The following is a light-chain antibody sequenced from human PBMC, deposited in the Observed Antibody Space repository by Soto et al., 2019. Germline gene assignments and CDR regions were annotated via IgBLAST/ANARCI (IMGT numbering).Light chain of an antibody. J-gene: IGKJ4*02. CDR1: QSVGNNY. CDR2: DAS. CDR3: EQYDSTPLT. Sequence: EIVLTQSPGTLSLSPGERATLSCRASQSVGNNYLACYQQKPGEAPRLLIYDASSRATGIPARFSGSGSGTDFTLTISRLEPEDFAVYYCEQYDSTPLTFGGGTKVEIK. V-gene: IGKV3-20*01.